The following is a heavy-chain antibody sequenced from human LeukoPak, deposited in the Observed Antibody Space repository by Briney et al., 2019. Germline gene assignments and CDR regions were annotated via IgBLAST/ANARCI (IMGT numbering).Heavy chain of an antibody. CDR2: ISFDGSNQ. J-gene: IGHJ4*02. Sequence: PGRSLRLSCAASGFSFSNYAMYWVRQAPGKGLEWVAVISFDGSNQYYADSVKGRFTFSRDNSKNTLYLQMNSLRAEDTAVYYCARANSIAARPSFDCWGQGTLVTVSS. CDR3: ARANSIAARPSFDC. D-gene: IGHD6-6*01. V-gene: IGHV3-30-3*01. CDR1: GFSFSNYA.